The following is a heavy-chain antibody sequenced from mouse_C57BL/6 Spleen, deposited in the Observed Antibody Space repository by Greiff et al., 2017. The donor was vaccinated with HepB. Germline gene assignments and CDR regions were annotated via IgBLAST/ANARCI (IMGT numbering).Heavy chain of an antibody. V-gene: IGHV5-9-1*02. CDR1: GFTFSSYA. CDR3: TRDGFAY. J-gene: IGHJ3*01. CDR2: ISGGGDYI. Sequence: DVHLVESGEGLVKPGGSLKLSCAASGFTFSSYAMSWVRQTPEKRLEWVAYISGGGDYIYYADTVKGRFTISRDNASNTLYLQMSSLKSEDTAMYYCTRDGFAYWGQGTLVTVSA.